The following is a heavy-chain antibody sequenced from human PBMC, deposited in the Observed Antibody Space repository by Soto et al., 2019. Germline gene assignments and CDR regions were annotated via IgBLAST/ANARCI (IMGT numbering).Heavy chain of an antibody. J-gene: IGHJ5*02. CDR3: AHAAAGTVSPWFDP. D-gene: IGHD6-13*01. CDR2: IYWDDDK. Sequence: QITLKESGPTLVKPTQTLTLTCTFSGFSLSTSGVGVGWIRQPPGKALEWLALIYWDDDKRYSPSLKSRLTTXKXTXXSQVVLTMTNMDPVDTAKYYCAHAAAGTVSPWFDPWGQGTLVTVSS. CDR1: GFSLSTSGVG. V-gene: IGHV2-5*02.